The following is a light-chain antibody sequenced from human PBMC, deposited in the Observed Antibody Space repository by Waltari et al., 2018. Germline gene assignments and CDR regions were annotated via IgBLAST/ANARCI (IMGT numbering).Light chain of an antibody. V-gene: IGKV3-20*01. CDR3: QKYDSLPAT. Sequence: EVVLTQSPGTLSLSPGERATLSCRASQGVGKYLAWYQQKPGQAPRLLIYHASTRAPGIPDRFSGSGSGTDFSLTISRLEPEDFAVYYCQKYDSLPATFGQGTKVEIK. CDR2: HAS. J-gene: IGKJ1*01. CDR1: QGVGKY.